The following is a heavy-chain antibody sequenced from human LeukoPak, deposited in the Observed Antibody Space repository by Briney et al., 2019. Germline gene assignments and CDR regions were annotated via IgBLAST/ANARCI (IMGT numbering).Heavy chain of an antibody. CDR1: GGSFSGYY. V-gene: IGHV4-34*01. Sequence: SETLSLTCAVYGGSFSGYYWSWIRQPPGKGLEWIGEINHSGSTSYNPSLKSRVTISVDTSKNQFSLKLSSVTAADTAVYYCARGSRNTMIVVARPFDYWGQGTLVTVSS. D-gene: IGHD3-22*01. CDR2: INHSGST. CDR3: ARGSRNTMIVVARPFDY. J-gene: IGHJ4*02.